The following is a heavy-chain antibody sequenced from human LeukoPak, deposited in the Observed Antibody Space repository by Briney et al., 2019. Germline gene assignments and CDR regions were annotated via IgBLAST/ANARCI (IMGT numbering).Heavy chain of an antibody. CDR2: IYYSGST. CDR1: GGSVSSGSYC. Sequence: PSETLSLTCTVSGGSVSSGSYCWSWIRQPPGKGLEWIGYIYYSGSTYYNPSLKSRVTISVDTSKNQFSLKLSSVTAADTAVYYCARDLLNEGNHLDYWGQGTLVTVSS. D-gene: IGHD4-23*01. J-gene: IGHJ4*02. CDR3: ARDLLNEGNHLDY. V-gene: IGHV4-30-4*01.